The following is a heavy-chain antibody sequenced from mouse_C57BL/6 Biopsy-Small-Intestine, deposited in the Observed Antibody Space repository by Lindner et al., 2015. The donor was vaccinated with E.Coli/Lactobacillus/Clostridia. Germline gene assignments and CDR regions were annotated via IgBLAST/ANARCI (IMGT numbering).Heavy chain of an antibody. V-gene: IGHV1-64*01. CDR1: GYTFTSYY. CDR2: INPSAGNT. D-gene: IGHD1-1*01. Sequence: SVKVSCKASGYTFTSYYIHWVRQAPGQGLEWVGMINPSAGNTNYPQKFQDRVTMTRDTSTNTVYMELSSLTSDDTALYFCARDGRMTTGSNFYTGMDVWGQGTTITVSS. CDR3: ARDGRMTTGSNFYTGMDV. J-gene: IGHJ4*01.